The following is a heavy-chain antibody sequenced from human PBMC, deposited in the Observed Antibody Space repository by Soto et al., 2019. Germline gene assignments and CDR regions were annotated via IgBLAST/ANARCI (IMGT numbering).Heavy chain of an antibody. CDR1: GGSFSGYY. Sequence: SETLSLTCAVYGGSFSGYYWSWMRQPPGKGLEWIGEINHSGSTNYNPSLKSRVTISVDTSKNQFSLKLSSVTAADTAVYYCAGTVLRFLEWLPTDVWGQGTTVTVSS. CDR3: AGTVLRFLEWLPTDV. CDR2: INHSGST. J-gene: IGHJ6*02. D-gene: IGHD3-3*01. V-gene: IGHV4-34*01.